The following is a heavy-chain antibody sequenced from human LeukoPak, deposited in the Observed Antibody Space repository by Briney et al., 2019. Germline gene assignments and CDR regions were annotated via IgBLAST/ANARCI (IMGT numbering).Heavy chain of an antibody. CDR3: AKSYASGSFYDY. Sequence: GRSLRLSCAASGFTFSSYGMSWVRQTPGKGLEWVSCVSASGGRTYYADSVKGRFTISRDKSKNTMSLQMNNLRAGDTAVYYCAKSYASGSFYDYWGQGTLVTVSS. J-gene: IGHJ4*02. D-gene: IGHD3-10*01. CDR1: GFTFSSYG. CDR2: VSASGGRT. V-gene: IGHV3-23*01.